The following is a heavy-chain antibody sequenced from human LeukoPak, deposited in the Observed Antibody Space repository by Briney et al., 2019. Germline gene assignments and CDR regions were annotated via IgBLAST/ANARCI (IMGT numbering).Heavy chain of an antibody. D-gene: IGHD3-3*01. Sequence: SETLSLTCTVSGGSISSYYWSWIRQPPGKGLEWLGYIYYSGSTNYNPSLKSRVTISVDTSKNQFSLKLSSVTAADTAVYYCARDYAIFGVADYYFDYWGQGTLVTVSS. V-gene: IGHV4-59*01. J-gene: IGHJ4*02. CDR3: ARDYAIFGVADYYFDY. CDR2: IYYSGST. CDR1: GGSISSYY.